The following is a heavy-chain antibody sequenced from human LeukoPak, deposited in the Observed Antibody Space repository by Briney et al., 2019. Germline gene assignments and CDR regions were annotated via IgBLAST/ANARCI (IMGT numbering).Heavy chain of an antibody. J-gene: IGHJ3*02. CDR2: ISSSSSYI. CDR1: GFTFSSYS. CDR3: ARDRGFGHAFDI. Sequence: PGGSLRLSCAASGFTFSSYSMNWVRQAPGKGLEWVSSISSSSSYIYYADSVKGRLTISRDNAKNSLYLQMNSLRAEDTAVYYCARDRGFGHAFDIWGQGTMVTVSS. D-gene: IGHD3-10*01. V-gene: IGHV3-21*01.